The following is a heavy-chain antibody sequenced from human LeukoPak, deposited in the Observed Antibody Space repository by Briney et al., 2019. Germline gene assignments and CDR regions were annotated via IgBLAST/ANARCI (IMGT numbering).Heavy chain of an antibody. CDR3: ARGTRNFDY. CDR2: IYYSGST. CDR1: GVSISSYY. V-gene: IGHV4-59*08. Sequence: KSSETLSLTCTVSGVSISSYYWSWIRQPPGKGLEWIGYIYYSGSTNYNPSLKSRVTISVDTSKNQFSLKLSSVTAADTAVYYCARGTRNFDYWGQGTLVTVSS. D-gene: IGHD3/OR15-3a*01. J-gene: IGHJ4*02.